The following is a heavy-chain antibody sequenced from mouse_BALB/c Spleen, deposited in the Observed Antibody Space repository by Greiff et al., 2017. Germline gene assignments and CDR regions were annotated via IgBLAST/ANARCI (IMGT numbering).Heavy chain of an antibody. CDR3: ARGGMVRNAMDY. J-gene: IGHJ4*01. V-gene: IGHV1-54*01. D-gene: IGHD2-10*02. Sequence: VQLQESGAELVRPGPSVKVSCKAPGYSFTNYCIERVKQRPGKGLEWFGVFNPGSGGTNYNENFKGKATLTADKSSSTAYMQLSSLTSDDSAVYFCARGGMVRNAMDYWGQGTSVTVSS. CDR2: FNPGSGGT. CDR1: GYSFTNYC.